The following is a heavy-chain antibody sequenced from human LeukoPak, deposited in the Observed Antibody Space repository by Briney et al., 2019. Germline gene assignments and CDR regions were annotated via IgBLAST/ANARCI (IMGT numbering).Heavy chain of an antibody. J-gene: IGHJ4*02. Sequence: GGSLRLSCAASGFTFSDYYMSWIRQAPGKGLEWVSYISSSGSTIYYADSVKGRFTISRGNAKNSLYLQMNSLRAEDTAVYYCASPDSVAGHNFDYWGQGTLVTVSS. V-gene: IGHV3-11*01. CDR2: ISSSGSTI. CDR3: ASPDSVAGHNFDY. D-gene: IGHD6-19*01. CDR1: GFTFSDYY.